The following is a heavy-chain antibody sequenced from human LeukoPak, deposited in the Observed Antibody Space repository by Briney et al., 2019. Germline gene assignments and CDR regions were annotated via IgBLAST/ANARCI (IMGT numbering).Heavy chain of an antibody. J-gene: IGHJ4*02. D-gene: IGHD1-26*01. V-gene: IGHV4-4*07. Sequence: SETLSLTCTVPGGSISSYYWSWIRQPAGKGLEWIGRIYYSGSTNYNPSLKSRVTISVDTSKNQFSLKLSSVTAADTAVYYCARNLGSYMGEYYFDYWGQGTLVTVSS. CDR3: ARNLGSYMGEYYFDY. CDR1: GGSISSYY. CDR2: IYYSGST.